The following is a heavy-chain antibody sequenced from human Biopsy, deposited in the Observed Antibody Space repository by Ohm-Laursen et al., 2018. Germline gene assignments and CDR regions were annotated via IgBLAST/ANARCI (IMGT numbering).Heavy chain of an antibody. D-gene: IGHD3-3*01. CDR3: ARDRWPHVTLLGLVVFDF. Sequence: SVKVSCKASGYSFTSYGISWVRQAPGEGLEWMGRISGYNGNTNYAQKFQGRVTMTADTSTSTVYMEVRGLRSDDTAVYYCARDRWPHVTLLGLVVFDFWGQGTLVIVSS. J-gene: IGHJ4*02. CDR2: ISGYNGNT. CDR1: GYSFTSYG. V-gene: IGHV1-18*01.